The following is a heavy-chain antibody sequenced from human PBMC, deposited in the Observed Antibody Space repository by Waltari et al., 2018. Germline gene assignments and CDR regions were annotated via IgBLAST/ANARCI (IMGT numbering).Heavy chain of an antibody. CDR1: GFTFSSHS. Sequence: EVQLVESGGGLVKPGGSLRLSCAASGFTFSSHSMHWVRRAPGKGLEWVSSISSSSSYIYYADSVKGRFTISRDNAKNSLYLQMNSLRAEDTAVYYCASRGGSYYNAFDYWGQGTLVTVSS. CDR3: ASRGGSYYNAFDY. J-gene: IGHJ4*02. D-gene: IGHD3-10*01. V-gene: IGHV3-21*01. CDR2: ISSSSSYI.